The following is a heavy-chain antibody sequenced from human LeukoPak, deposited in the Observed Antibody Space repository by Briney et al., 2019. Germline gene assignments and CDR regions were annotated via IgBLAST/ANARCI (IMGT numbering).Heavy chain of an antibody. D-gene: IGHD1-26*01. CDR2: FDPEDGET. J-gene: IGHJ4*02. Sequence: GASVKVSCKVSGYTLTELSMHWVRQAPGKGLEWMGGFDPEDGETVYAQKFQGRVTMTEDTSTDTAYMELSSLRSEDTAVYYCATGPSWDTYYSDYWGQGTLVTVSS. V-gene: IGHV1-24*01. CDR1: GYTLTELS. CDR3: ATGPSWDTYYSDY.